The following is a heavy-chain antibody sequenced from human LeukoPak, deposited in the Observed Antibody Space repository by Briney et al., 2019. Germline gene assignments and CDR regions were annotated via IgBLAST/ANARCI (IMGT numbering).Heavy chain of an antibody. J-gene: IGHJ4*02. CDR1: GYTFTGYY. CDR2: INPNSGGT. Sequence: ASVKVSCKASGYTFTGYYMHWVRQAPGQGLEWMGWINPNSGGTNYAQKFQGRVTMTRDTSISTAYLELSSLRSEDTAVYYCAREDDHLTAHDYWGQGTLVTVSS. CDR3: AREDDHLTAHDY. V-gene: IGHV1-2*02. D-gene: IGHD3-9*01.